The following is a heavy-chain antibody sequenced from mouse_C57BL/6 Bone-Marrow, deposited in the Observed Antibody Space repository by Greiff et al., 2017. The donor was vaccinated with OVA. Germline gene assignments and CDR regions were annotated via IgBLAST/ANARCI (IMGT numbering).Heavy chain of an antibody. CDR3: ARRASVAYVDY. CDR2: IYPRDGST. CDR1: GYTFTDHT. J-gene: IGHJ2*01. V-gene: IGHV1-78*01. D-gene: IGHD1-1*02. Sequence: VQLQQSDAELVKPGASVKISCKVSGYTFTDHTIHWMKQRPEQGLEWIGYIYPRDGSTKNNEKFKGKATLTADKSSSTDYMQRNSLTSEDAAGDIWARRASVAYVDYWGQGTTLTVSS.